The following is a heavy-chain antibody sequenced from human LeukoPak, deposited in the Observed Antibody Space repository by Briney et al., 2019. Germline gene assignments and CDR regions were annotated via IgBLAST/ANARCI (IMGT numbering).Heavy chain of an antibody. CDR3: ARAHLIAAAGYNWFDP. Sequence: ASVKVSCKASGYTFTGFYMHCGRQAPGQGLEWMGWINPDSGATNYAQKFQGRVTMTRDTSISTAYMELSRLRSDDTAVYYCARAHLIAAAGYNWFDPWGQGTLVTVSS. CDR2: INPDSGAT. CDR1: GYTFTGFY. V-gene: IGHV1-2*02. J-gene: IGHJ5*02. D-gene: IGHD6-13*01.